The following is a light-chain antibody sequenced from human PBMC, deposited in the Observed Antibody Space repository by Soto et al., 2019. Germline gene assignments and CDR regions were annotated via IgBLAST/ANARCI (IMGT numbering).Light chain of an antibody. V-gene: IGKV3-15*01. Sequence: EILMTQSPATLSVSPGERATLSCRASQSLSSNLAWYQQKPGQAPRLLMFGASTRATGIPARFSGSGSGTEFTLTISSLQSEDFAIYYCQQYNDWPPQLTFGGGTKVQIK. CDR1: QSLSSN. CDR2: GAS. J-gene: IGKJ4*01. CDR3: QQYNDWPPQLT.